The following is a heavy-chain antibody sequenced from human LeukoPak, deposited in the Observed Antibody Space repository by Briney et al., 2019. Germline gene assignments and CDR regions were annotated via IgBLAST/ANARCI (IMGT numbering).Heavy chain of an antibody. CDR1: RFTFSNYA. V-gene: IGHV3-23*01. D-gene: IGHD3-10*01. Sequence: GGSLRLSCAASRFTFSNYAMSWVRQAPGKGLEWVSVISGSGGSAYYADSVKGRFTVSRDNSKNALYLQMDSLRVEDTAVYYCARDRGYGSGAMDVWGQGTTVTVSS. CDR3: ARDRGYGSGAMDV. CDR2: ISGSGGSA. J-gene: IGHJ6*02.